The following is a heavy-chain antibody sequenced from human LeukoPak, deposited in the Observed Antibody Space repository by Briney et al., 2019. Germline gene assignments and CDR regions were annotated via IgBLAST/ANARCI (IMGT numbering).Heavy chain of an antibody. D-gene: IGHD6-19*01. CDR3: ALSSGWYAFAFDY. V-gene: IGHV1-2*04. J-gene: IGHJ4*02. CDR2: INPNSGGT. Sequence: ASVKVSCKASGYTFTGYYMHWVRQAPGQGLEWMGWINPNSGGTNYAQKFQGWVTMTRDTSISTAYMELSSLRSEDTAVYYCALSSGWYAFAFDYWGQGTLVTVSS. CDR1: GYTFTGYY.